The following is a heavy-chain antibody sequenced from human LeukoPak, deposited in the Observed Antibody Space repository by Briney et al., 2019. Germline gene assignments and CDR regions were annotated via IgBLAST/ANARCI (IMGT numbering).Heavy chain of an antibody. V-gene: IGHV4-61*02. CDR1: GGSISSGSYY. CDR2: IYTSGST. D-gene: IGHD1-1*01. J-gene: IGHJ4*02. CDR3: ARGGNWNGLFDY. Sequence: SETLSPTSTVSGGSISSGSYYWSWIRQPAGKGLEWIGRIYTSGSTNYNPSLKSRVTISGDTSKNQFSLKLGSLTAADTAVYYCARGGNWNGLFDYWGQGTLVSVSS.